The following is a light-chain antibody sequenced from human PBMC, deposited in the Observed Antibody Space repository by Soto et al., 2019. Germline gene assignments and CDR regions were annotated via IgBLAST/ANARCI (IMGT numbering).Light chain of an antibody. CDR1: QSVSSSY. CDR3: QQYGSSPLWT. V-gene: IGKV3-20*01. CDR2: GAS. Sequence: EIVLTQSPGTLSLSPLEIAALSCMASQSVSSSYLAWYQQKPGQAPRLLIYGASSRATGIPDRFSGSGSGTDFTLTISRLEPEHFAVYYCQQYGSSPLWTFGQGTKVDIK. J-gene: IGKJ1*01.